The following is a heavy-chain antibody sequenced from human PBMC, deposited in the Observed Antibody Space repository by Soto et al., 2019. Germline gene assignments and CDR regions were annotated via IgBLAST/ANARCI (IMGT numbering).Heavy chain of an antibody. D-gene: IGHD2-8*01. V-gene: IGHV4-59*01. J-gene: IGHJ6*02. CDR3: AGGPRRNKILNYYGMDV. CDR2: IYYSGST. CDR1: GGSISSYY. Sequence: SETLSLTCTVSGGSISSYYWSWIRQPPGKGLEWIGYIYYSGSTNYNPSLKSRVTISVDTSKNQFSLKLSSVTAADTAVYYCAGGPRRNKILNYYGMDVWGQGTTVTVSS.